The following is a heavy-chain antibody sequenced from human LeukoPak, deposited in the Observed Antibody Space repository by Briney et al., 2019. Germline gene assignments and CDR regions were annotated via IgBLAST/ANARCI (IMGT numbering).Heavy chain of an antibody. CDR3: ARAAVVVTASEYFQH. J-gene: IGHJ1*01. CDR1: GGSISSGGYY. Sequence: SQTLSLTCTVSGGSISSGGYYWSWIRQHPGKGLEWIGYIYYSGSTYYNPSFKSRVTISVDTSKNQFSLKLSSVTAADTAVYYCARAAVVVTASEYFQHWGQGTLVTASS. D-gene: IGHD2-21*02. CDR2: IYYSGST. V-gene: IGHV4-31*03.